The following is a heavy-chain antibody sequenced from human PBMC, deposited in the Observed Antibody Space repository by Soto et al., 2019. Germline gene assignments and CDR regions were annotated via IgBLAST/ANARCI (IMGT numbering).Heavy chain of an antibody. J-gene: IGHJ6*02. D-gene: IGHD2-2*01. Sequence: GESLKISCKGAGYSFTSYWIGWVRQMPGKGLEWMGIIYPGDSDTRYSPSFQGQVTISADKSISTAYLQMNNLRDEDTAIYSCARELPAAPSRGPYYYGMDVWGHGTTVTVSS. CDR1: GYSFTSYW. CDR3: ARELPAAPSRGPYYYGMDV. V-gene: IGHV5-51*01. CDR2: IYPGDSDT.